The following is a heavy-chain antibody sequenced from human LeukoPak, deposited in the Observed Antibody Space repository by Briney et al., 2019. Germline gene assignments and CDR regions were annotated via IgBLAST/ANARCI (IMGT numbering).Heavy chain of an antibody. CDR2: ISADGSST. Sequence: GGSLRLSCAASGFTFNSHWIHWVRQAPGRGLVWVSGISADGSSTRYADSVNGRFTISRDNDKNMLYLQMNSLRAEDTAVYYCGRDGQGSTPLDYWGQGTLVTVSS. V-gene: IGHV3-74*01. CDR3: GRDGQGSTPLDY. D-gene: IGHD1-26*01. CDR1: GFTFNSHW. J-gene: IGHJ4*02.